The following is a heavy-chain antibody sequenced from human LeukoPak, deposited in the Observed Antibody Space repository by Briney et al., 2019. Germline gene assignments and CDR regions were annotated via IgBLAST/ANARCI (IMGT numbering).Heavy chain of an antibody. CDR3: ARFALKTPPTD. V-gene: IGHV1-3*03. CDR1: GYTFINYA. Sequence: GASVKVSCKASGYTFINYAIKWVRQAPGQRLEWMGWINAGNGNTKYSQEFQGRVTITRDTSARTAYMELSSLRAEDMAVYYCARFALKTPPTDWGQGTLVTVSS. CDR2: INAGNGNT. J-gene: IGHJ4*02.